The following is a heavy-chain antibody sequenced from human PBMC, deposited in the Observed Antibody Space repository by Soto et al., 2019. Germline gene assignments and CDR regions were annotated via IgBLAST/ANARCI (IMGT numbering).Heavy chain of an antibody. Sequence: GGSLRLSCAASGFTFSSYSMNWVRQAPGRGLEWVSYISSSSSTIYYADYVKGRFTISRDNAKNSLYLQMNSLRAEDTAVYYCARDLEYFDWLFTPDAFDIWGQGTMVTVSS. CDR2: ISSSSSTI. D-gene: IGHD3-9*01. CDR3: ARDLEYFDWLFTPDAFDI. CDR1: GFTFSSYS. V-gene: IGHV3-48*01. J-gene: IGHJ3*02.